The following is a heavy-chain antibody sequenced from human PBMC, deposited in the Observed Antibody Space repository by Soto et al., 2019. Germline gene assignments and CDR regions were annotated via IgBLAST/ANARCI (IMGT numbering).Heavy chain of an antibody. Sequence: ASVKVSCKASGYTFTSYGISWVRQAPGQGLEWMGWISAYNGNTNYAQKLQGRVTMTTDTSTSTAYMELRSLRSDDTAVYYCARVNSVMITFGGVIASNNWFDPWGQGTLVTVSS. D-gene: IGHD3-16*02. V-gene: IGHV1-18*01. CDR3: ARVNSVMITFGGVIASNNWFDP. J-gene: IGHJ5*02. CDR2: ISAYNGNT. CDR1: GYTFTSYG.